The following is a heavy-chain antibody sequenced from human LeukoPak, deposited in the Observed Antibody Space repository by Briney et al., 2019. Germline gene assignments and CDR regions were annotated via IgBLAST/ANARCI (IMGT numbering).Heavy chain of an antibody. CDR2: ISYDGSNK. CDR3: ARDRGGGAAAAYYYYGMDV. CDR1: GFTFSSYA. D-gene: IGHD6-13*01. Sequence: PGGSLRLSCAASGFTFSSYAMHWVRPAPGKGLEWVAVISYDGSNKYYADSVKGRFTISRDNSKNTLYLQMNSLRAEDTAVYYCARDRGGGAAAAYYYYGMDVWGQGTTVTVSS. V-gene: IGHV3-30*04. J-gene: IGHJ6*02.